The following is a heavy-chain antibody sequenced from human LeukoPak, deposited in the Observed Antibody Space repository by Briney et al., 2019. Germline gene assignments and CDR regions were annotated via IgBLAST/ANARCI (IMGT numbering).Heavy chain of an antibody. CDR2: IYHSGST. V-gene: IGHV4-39*07. CDR3: ARAFGSGYSSGWPFDY. J-gene: IGHJ4*02. CDR1: GGSISSSSYY. Sequence: SETLSLTCTVSGGSISSSSYYWGWIRQPPGKGLEWIGEIYHSGSTNYNPSLKSRVTISVDKSKNQFSLKLSSVTAADTAVYYCARAFGSGYSSGWPFDYWGQGTLVTVSS. D-gene: IGHD6-19*01.